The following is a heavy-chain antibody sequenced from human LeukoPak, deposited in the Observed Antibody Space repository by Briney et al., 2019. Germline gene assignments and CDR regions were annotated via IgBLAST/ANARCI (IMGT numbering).Heavy chain of an antibody. CDR2: IYYSGST. CDR1: GGSISSGGYY. D-gene: IGHD3-22*01. V-gene: IGHV4-31*03. Sequence: SETLSLTCTVSGGSISSGGYYWSWIRQHPGKGLEWIGYIYYSGSTYYNPSLKSRVTISVDTSKNQFSLKLSSVTAADTAVYYCARPYYYDSRLDPWGQGILVTVSS. J-gene: IGHJ5*02. CDR3: ARPYYYDSRLDP.